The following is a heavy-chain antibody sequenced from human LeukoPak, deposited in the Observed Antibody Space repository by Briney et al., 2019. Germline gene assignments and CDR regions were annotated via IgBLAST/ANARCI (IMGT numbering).Heavy chain of an antibody. CDR3: ARGLYGGYGPLDP. D-gene: IGHD5-12*01. Sequence: ASVKVSCKASGYTFTGYYMHWVRQAPGQGLEWMGWINPNSGGTNYAQKFQGRVTMTRDTSISTAYMELSRLRSDDTAVYYCARGLYGGYGPLDPWGQGTLVTVSS. CDR2: INPNSGGT. V-gene: IGHV1-2*02. CDR1: GYTFTGYY. J-gene: IGHJ5*02.